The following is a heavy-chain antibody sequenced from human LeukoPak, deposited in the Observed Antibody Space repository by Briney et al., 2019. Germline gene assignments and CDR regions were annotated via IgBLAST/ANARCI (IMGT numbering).Heavy chain of an antibody. D-gene: IGHD2-15*01. CDR2: ISSSGSTI. Sequence: GGSLRLSCAASGFTFSSYEMNWVRQAPGKGLEWVSYISSSGSTIYYADSVKGRFTISRDNAKNSLYLQMNSLRAEDTAVYYCARDSGCSGGSCYYYYGMDVWGQGTTATVSS. V-gene: IGHV3-48*03. CDR3: ARDSGCSGGSCYYYYGMDV. J-gene: IGHJ6*02. CDR1: GFTFSSYE.